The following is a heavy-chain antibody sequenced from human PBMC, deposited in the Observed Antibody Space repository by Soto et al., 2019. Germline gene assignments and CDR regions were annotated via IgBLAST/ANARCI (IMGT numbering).Heavy chain of an antibody. CDR3: AARAVVAPC. J-gene: IGHJ4*02. CDR2: IYSGGRT. Sequence: EVQLVESGGGLVQPGGSLRLSCAASGFTVGNNYMNWVRQAPGKGLEWVSVIYSGGRTDYADSVKGRFTISRDSSKNTLLLQMNSLRAEDTDIYYCAARAVVAPCWGQGSLVTVSS. V-gene: IGHV3-66*01. CDR1: GFTVGNNY. D-gene: IGHD3-22*01.